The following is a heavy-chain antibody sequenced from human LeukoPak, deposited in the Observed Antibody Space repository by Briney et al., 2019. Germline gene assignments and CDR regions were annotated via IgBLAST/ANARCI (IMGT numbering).Heavy chain of an antibody. V-gene: IGHV3-66*01. J-gene: IGHJ4*02. CDR1: GFTVSSNY. D-gene: IGHD2-8*02. CDR2: IYSGGST. Sequence: GGSLRLSCAASGFTVSSNYMSWVRQAPGKGLEWVSVIYSGGSTYYADSVKGRFTISRDNSKNTLYLQMNSLRAEDTAMYYCARDLYPTTWDYWFAFDYWGQGTLVTVSS. CDR3: ARDLYPTTWDYWFAFDY.